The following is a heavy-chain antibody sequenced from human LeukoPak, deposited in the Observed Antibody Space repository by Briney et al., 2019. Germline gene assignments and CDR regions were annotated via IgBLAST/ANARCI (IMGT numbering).Heavy chain of an antibody. CDR2: IYPADSDT. V-gene: IGHV5-51*01. J-gene: IGHJ5*02. Sequence: GESLKISCKGSGYSFTSYWIGWVRQMPGKGLEWMGIIYPADSDTRYSPSFQGQVTISADTSISTAYLQWNSLKASDNAMYYCARTLQSYGHNYFDPWGQGTLVTVSS. CDR3: ARTLQSYGHNYFDP. D-gene: IGHD3-16*01. CDR1: GYSFTSYW.